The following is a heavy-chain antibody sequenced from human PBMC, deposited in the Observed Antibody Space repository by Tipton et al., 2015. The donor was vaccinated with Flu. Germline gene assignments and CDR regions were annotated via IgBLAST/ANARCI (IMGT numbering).Heavy chain of an antibody. J-gene: IGHJ4*02. CDR2: IYTSGTS. V-gene: IGHV4-4*07. D-gene: IGHD3-10*01. CDR3: ARAAGSGTYVIFDY. Sequence: TLSLTCTASGGSMSSFYWSWIRQPAGKGLEFIGRIYTSGTSNYNPSLKSRVTMSIDTSKNQFSLKLNSVTAADTAVYYCARAAGSGTYVIFDYWGQGPRSPSPQ. CDR1: GGSMSSFY.